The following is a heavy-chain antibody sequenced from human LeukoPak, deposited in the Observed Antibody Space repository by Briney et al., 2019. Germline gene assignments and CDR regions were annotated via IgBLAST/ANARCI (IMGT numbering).Heavy chain of an antibody. CDR1: GYTFTSYG. V-gene: IGHV1-18*01. CDR3: ARDFEGLGEWSHPYYMDV. Sequence: ASVKVSFKAFGYTFTSYGISWVRQAPGQGLEWMGWISAYNGNTNYAQKLQGRVTMTTDTSTSTAYMELRSLRSDDTAVYYCARDFEGLGEWSHPYYMDVWGKGTTVTVSS. CDR2: ISAYNGNT. J-gene: IGHJ6*03. D-gene: IGHD3-16*01.